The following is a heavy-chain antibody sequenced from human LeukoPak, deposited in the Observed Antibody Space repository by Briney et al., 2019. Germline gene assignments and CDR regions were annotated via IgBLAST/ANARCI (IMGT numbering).Heavy chain of an antibody. Sequence: SETLSLTCAVYGGSISSYYWSWIRQPAGKGLEWIGRIYTSGSTNYNPSLKSRVTMSVDTSKSQFSLKLSSVTAADTAVYYCARGAREGIYDSSGYFDYWGQGTLVTVSS. V-gene: IGHV4-59*10. CDR1: GGSISSYY. D-gene: IGHD3-22*01. CDR3: ARGAREGIYDSSGYFDY. J-gene: IGHJ4*02. CDR2: IYTSGST.